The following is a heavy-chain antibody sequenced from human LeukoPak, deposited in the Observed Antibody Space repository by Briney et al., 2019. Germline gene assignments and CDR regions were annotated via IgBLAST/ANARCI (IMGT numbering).Heavy chain of an antibody. D-gene: IGHD3-10*01. CDR2: IYPGDSDT. Sequence: GESLKISCKGSGYSFTIYWIGWVRQMPGKGLEWMGIIYPGDSDTRYSPSFQGQVTISADKSISTAYLQWSSLKASDTAMYYCARNTGGFGELSVVDYWGQGTLVTVSS. V-gene: IGHV5-51*01. J-gene: IGHJ4*02. CDR1: GYSFTIYW. CDR3: ARNTGGFGELSVVDY.